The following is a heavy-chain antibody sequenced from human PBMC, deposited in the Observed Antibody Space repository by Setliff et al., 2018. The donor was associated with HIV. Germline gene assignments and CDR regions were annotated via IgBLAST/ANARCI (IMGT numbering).Heavy chain of an antibody. V-gene: IGHV4-34*01. J-gene: IGHJ5*02. CDR3: ARGSKLVWGRWFDP. Sequence: SETLSLTCAVYGGSFSDYHWSWIRQAPRKRLEWIGEVYDSGSTNYNPSLKSRVTVTVDTSKNQFSLRLNSVTAADTAVYYCARGSKLVWGRWFDPWGQGMLVTVSS. CDR1: GGSFSDYH. D-gene: IGHD6-6*01. CDR2: VYDSGST.